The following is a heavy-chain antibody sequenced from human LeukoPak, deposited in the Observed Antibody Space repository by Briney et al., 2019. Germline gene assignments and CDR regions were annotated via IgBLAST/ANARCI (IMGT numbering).Heavy chain of an antibody. CDR2: MYYGGSP. CDR1: GGSISSFY. CDR3: VTGRYSYGWYDH. J-gene: IGHJ5*02. D-gene: IGHD1-26*01. Sequence: SETLSLTCTVSGGSISSFYWSWIRQPPGKGLEWIGYMYYGGSPNYNPSLKSRVITSLDTSKKQFSLKLDSVTTADTAVYYCVTGRYSYGWYDHWGQGILVIVSS. V-gene: IGHV4-59*13.